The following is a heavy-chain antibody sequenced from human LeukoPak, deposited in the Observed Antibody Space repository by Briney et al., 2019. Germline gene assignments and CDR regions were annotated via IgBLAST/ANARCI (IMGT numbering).Heavy chain of an antibody. CDR3: AKRGLRYWYFDL. J-gene: IGHJ2*01. CDR1: GFTFSSYW. V-gene: IGHV3-7*03. Sequence: GGSLRLSCAASGFTFSSYWMSWVRQAPGKGLEWVANIKQDGSQKYYVDSVKGRFTISRDSAKNSLYLQMNSLRAEDTALYYCAKRGLRYWYFDLWGRGTLVTVSS. D-gene: IGHD1-1*01. CDR2: IKQDGSQK.